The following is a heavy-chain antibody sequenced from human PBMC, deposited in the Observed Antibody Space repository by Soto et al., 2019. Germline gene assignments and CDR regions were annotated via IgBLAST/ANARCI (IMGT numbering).Heavy chain of an antibody. CDR3: ARGSRGYYYYYMDV. CDR2: IYYSGST. V-gene: IGHV4-31*03. D-gene: IGHD2-2*01. J-gene: IGHJ6*03. CDR1: GGSIRSGGYY. Sequence: SETLSLTCTVSGGSIRSGGYYWSWIRQHPGKGLEWIGYIYYSGSTYYNPSLKSRVTISVDTSKNQFSLKLSSVTAADTAVYYCARGSRGYYYYYMDVWGKGTTVTVSS.